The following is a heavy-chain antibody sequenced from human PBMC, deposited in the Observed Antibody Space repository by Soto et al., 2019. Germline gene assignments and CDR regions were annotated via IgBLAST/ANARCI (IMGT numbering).Heavy chain of an antibody. CDR1: GFTFDDYA. V-gene: IGHV3-9*01. D-gene: IGHD4-17*01. CDR3: AKGVRDYGDYGDLFDY. CDR2: ISWNSGSI. Sequence: GGSLRLSCAASGFTFDDYAMHWVRQAPGKGLEWVSGISWNSGSIGYADSVKGRFTISRDNAKNSLYLQMNSLRAEDTALYYCAKGVRDYGDYGDLFDYWGQGTLVTVSS. J-gene: IGHJ4*02.